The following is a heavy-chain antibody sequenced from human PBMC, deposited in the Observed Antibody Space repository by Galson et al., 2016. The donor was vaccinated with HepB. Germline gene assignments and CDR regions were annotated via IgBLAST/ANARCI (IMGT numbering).Heavy chain of an antibody. D-gene: IGHD2-21*02. CDR3: ARDANLAYCRGDCYWFDY. CDR2: ASYDGSNN. Sequence: SLRLSCAASGFTFSSYGMHWVRQAPGKGLEWVAVASYDGSNNYSPDSVKDRFTVSRDNSKNTLYLQMNSLRTEDTAVYYCARDANLAYCRGDCYWFDYWGPGTLVTVSS. CDR1: GFTFSSYG. V-gene: IGHV3-30-3*01. J-gene: IGHJ4*02.